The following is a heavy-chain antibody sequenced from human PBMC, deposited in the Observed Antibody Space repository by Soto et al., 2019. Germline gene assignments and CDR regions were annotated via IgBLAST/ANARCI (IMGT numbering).Heavy chain of an antibody. Sequence: VGSLRLSCAASGFTFSSYSMNWVRQAPGKGLEWVSSISSSSSYIYYADSVKGRFTISRDNAKNSLYLQINSLRAEDTAVYYCARDRPYYYGSGSYYTGSWFDPWGQGTLVTVSS. D-gene: IGHD3-10*01. CDR3: ARDRPYYYGSGSYYTGSWFDP. CDR1: GFTFSSYS. V-gene: IGHV3-21*01. J-gene: IGHJ5*02. CDR2: ISSSSSYI.